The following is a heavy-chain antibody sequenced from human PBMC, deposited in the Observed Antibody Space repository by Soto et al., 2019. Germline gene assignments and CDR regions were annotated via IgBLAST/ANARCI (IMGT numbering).Heavy chain of an antibody. Sequence: QVQLVRSGAEVKKPGASVKVSCKASGYTFTSYGISWVRQAPGQGLEWMGWISAYNGNTNYAQKLQGRVTMTTDTSTSTAYMELRSLRSDDTAVYYCARGERYFDWLLIPAGYFDYWGQGTLVTVSS. J-gene: IGHJ4*02. D-gene: IGHD3-9*01. CDR3: ARGERYFDWLLIPAGYFDY. CDR2: ISAYNGNT. V-gene: IGHV1-18*01. CDR1: GYTFTSYG.